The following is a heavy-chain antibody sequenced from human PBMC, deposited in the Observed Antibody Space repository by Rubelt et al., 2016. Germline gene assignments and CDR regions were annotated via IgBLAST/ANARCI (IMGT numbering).Heavy chain of an antibody. J-gene: IGHJ4*02. D-gene: IGHD3/OR15-3a*01. CDR3: ASGTVYFDN. CDR1: GYSISSRYY. CDR2: IYHSGST. Sequence: QVQLQESGPGLVKPSETLSLTCTVSGYSISSRYYWGWIRQPPGKGLEWIGSIYHSGSTYYNPSLRSRVTISADRSKNQLSLKLSSVTAADTAVYYCASGTVYFDNWGQGTLVTVSS. V-gene: IGHV4-38-2*02.